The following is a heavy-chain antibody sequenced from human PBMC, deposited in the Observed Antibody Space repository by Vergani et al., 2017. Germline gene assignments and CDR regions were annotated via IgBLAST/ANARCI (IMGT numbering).Heavy chain of an antibody. J-gene: IGHJ4*02. D-gene: IGHD2-2*01. CDR2: ISYDGSNQ. V-gene: IGHV3-30*18. Sequence: QVQLVESGGGVVQPGRSLRLSCAASGFTFSSYGMHWVRQAPGKGLEWVAVISYDGSNQYYADSVKGRFTIFRDNSKNTLYLQMNSLRAEDTAVYYCAKLGTSSERFDYWGQGTLVTVSS. CDR3: AKLGTSSERFDY. CDR1: GFTFSSYG.